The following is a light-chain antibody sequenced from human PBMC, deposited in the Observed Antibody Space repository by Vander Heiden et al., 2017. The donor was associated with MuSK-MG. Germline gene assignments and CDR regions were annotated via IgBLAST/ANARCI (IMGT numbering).Light chain of an antibody. V-gene: IGKV3-11*01. CDR1: QSVSSY. Sequence: EIVLTQSPATLSLSPGERATLFCRASQSVSSYLAWYQQKPGQAPRLLIYDASNRATGIPARFSGSGSGTDFTLTISSREPEDFAVYYCQQRSNWPLGYTFGQGTKLEIK. CDR3: QQRSNWPLGYT. J-gene: IGKJ2*01. CDR2: DAS.